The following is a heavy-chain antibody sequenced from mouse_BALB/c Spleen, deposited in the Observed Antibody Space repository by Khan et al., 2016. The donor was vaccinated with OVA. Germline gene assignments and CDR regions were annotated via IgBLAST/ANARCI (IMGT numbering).Heavy chain of an antibody. Sequence: QVQLQQSGAELVKPGASMKLSCKASGYTFTSYNMYWVKQRPGQGLEWIGGINPSNGYTNFNEKFKSKATLTVDQSSSTAYMQLSGLTSEESAVYYCTRGWAWATMNSWCAYWGQGTLVTVSA. CDR1: GYTFTSYN. D-gene: IGHD2-4*01. CDR2: INPSNGYT. V-gene: IGHV1S81*02. CDR3: TRGWAWATMNSWCAY. J-gene: IGHJ3*01.